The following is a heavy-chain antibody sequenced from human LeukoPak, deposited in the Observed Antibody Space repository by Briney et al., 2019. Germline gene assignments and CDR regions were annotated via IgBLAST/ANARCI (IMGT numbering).Heavy chain of an antibody. CDR1: GYTFTSYD. CDR3: ARGGILLWFGEFPYYYYGMDV. V-gene: IGHV1-8*01. CDR2: MNPNSGNT. Sequence: GASVKVSRKASGYTFTSYDINWVRQATGQGLEWMGWMNPNSGNTGYAQKFQGRVTMTRNTSISTAYMELSSLRSEDTAVYYCARGGILLWFGEFPYYYYGMDVWGQGTTVTVSS. J-gene: IGHJ6*02. D-gene: IGHD3-10*01.